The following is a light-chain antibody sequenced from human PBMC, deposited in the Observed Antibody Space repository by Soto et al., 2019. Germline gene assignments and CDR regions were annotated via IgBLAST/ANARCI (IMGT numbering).Light chain of an antibody. CDR3: QQYGRSVT. Sequence: EIVLTQSPGTLSLPPGERATLSCRASESVSSSYLAWYQQKPGQAPRLLIYGASSRATGIPDRFSGSGSGTDFTLTISRLEPEDFAVYYCQQYGRSVTFGGGTKVEIK. CDR1: ESVSSSY. J-gene: IGKJ4*01. CDR2: GAS. V-gene: IGKV3-20*01.